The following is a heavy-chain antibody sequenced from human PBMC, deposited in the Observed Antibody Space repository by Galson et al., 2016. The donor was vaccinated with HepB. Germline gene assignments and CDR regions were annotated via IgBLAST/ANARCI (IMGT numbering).Heavy chain of an antibody. CDR1: AFSLSTDW. CDR2: ITQGGTT. D-gene: IGHD1-14*01. Sequence: SLRLSCAASAFSLSTDWMNWVRQAPGKGLEWVGRITQGGTTAYAEQVKGRLTISRDDSTNKFYLQMNSLKTEDTAVYYCTTYKFPNWCQGTLVTVSS. CDR3: TTYKFPN. J-gene: IGHJ4*02. V-gene: IGHV3-15*07.